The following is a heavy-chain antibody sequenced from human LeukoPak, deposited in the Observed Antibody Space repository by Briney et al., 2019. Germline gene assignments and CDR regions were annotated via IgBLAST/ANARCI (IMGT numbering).Heavy chain of an antibody. CDR3: ARGWYSSSWYPSLYYYGMDV. J-gene: IGHJ6*02. D-gene: IGHD6-13*01. CDR2: IKQDGSEK. V-gene: IGHV3-7*01. Sequence: GGSLRLSCAASGFTFSSYWMSWVRQAPGKGLEGGAHIKQDGSEKYYVDSVKGRFTISRDNAKNSLYLQMNSLRAEDTAVYYCARGWYSSSWYPSLYYYGMDVWGQGTTVTVSS. CDR1: GFTFSSYW.